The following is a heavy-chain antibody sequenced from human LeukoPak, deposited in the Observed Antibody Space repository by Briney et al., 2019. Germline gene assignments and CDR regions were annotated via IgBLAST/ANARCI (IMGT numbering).Heavy chain of an antibody. CDR1: GFTFDYYA. CDR3: AKDSGYYFDY. V-gene: IGHV3-9*01. Sequence: PGGSLRLSCAASGFTFDYYAMHWVRQAPGKGLEWVSAISWNSGGIDYADSVKGRFTISRDNAKNSLYLQMNSLRAEDTALYYCAKDSGYYFDYWGQGTLVTVSS. J-gene: IGHJ4*02. CDR2: ISWNSGGI.